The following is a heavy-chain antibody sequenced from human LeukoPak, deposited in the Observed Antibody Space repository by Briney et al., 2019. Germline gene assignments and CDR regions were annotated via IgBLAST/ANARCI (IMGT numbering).Heavy chain of an antibody. CDR3: ARLAGGTMVRGVPFDY. J-gene: IGHJ4*02. Sequence: KLGESPKISCKGSGYSFTSYWIGWVRQMPGKGLEWMGIIYPGDSDTRYSPSFQGQVTISADKSISTAYLQWSSLKASDTAMYYCARLAGGTMVRGVPFDYWGQGTLVTVSS. CDR2: IYPGDSDT. CDR1: GYSFTSYW. V-gene: IGHV5-51*01. D-gene: IGHD3-10*01.